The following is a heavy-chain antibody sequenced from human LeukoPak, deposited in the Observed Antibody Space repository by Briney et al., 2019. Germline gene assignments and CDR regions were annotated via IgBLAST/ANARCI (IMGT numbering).Heavy chain of an antibody. Sequence: GGSLRLSCAASGFSLSNYAINWLMSWVRQAPGKGLEWVSTISANSGNTYYTDSVKGRFTISRDNSKNTLYLQMNSLRAEDTAVYYCVKRTDYGSGDYPFGYWGQGTLVTVSS. J-gene: IGHJ4*02. V-gene: IGHV3-23*01. CDR1: GFSLSNYA. D-gene: IGHD3-22*01. CDR3: VKRTDYGSGDYPFGY. CDR2: ISANSGNT.